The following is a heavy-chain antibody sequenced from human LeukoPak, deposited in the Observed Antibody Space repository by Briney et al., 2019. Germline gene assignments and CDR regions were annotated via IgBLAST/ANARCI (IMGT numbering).Heavy chain of an antibody. CDR2: LSYIGST. CDR1: GGSISSTSYF. D-gene: IGHD1-26*01. Sequence: SETLSLTCTVSGGSISSTSYFWGWIRQPPGKGLEWIGHLSYIGSTYYKSSLKSRVTISVDTSKNQFSLKLTSVTAADMAVYYCARDSGSYYSVILPIWKYYFDYWGQGTLVTVSS. J-gene: IGHJ4*02. V-gene: IGHV4-39*02. CDR3: ARDSGSYYSVILPIWKYYFDY.